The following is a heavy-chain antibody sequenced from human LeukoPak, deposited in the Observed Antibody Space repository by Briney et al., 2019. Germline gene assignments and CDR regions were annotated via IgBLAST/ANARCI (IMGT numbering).Heavy chain of an antibody. Sequence: ASVKVSCKASGYTFTGYYMHWVRQSPGQRREWMRWINPNSGGTNYAKKFQGRGTITRDTAIRTTHMELRRLRPDDTAVYYCATGTTPLFDYWGQGALVTVSS. CDR1: GYTFTGYY. CDR2: INPNSGGT. D-gene: IGHD1-1*01. V-gene: IGHV1-2*02. J-gene: IGHJ4*02. CDR3: ATGTTPLFDY.